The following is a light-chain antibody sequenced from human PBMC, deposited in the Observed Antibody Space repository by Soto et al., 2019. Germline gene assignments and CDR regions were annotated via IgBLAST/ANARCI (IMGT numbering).Light chain of an antibody. CDR1: SSNIGAGYD. Sequence: QSVLTQPPSVSGALGQRVTISCTGSSSNIGAGYDVQWYQQLPGAAPRLLIFGNTNRPSGVPDRFSGSRSGTSASLAISGLQAEDEADYYCQSYDISLSVSVVFGGGTKRHRP. CDR3: QSYDISLSVSVV. V-gene: IGLV1-40*01. J-gene: IGLJ2*01. CDR2: GNT.